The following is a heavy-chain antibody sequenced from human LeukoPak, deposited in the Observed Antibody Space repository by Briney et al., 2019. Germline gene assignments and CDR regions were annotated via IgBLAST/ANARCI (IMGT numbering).Heavy chain of an antibody. CDR2: INPNSGGT. Sequence: GASVKVSCKASGYTFTGYYMHWVRQAPGQGLEWMGWINPNSGGTNYAQKFQGRVTMTRDTSISTAYMELSRLRSDDTAVYYCAGAPGYCSSSSCPDHHNWFDPWGQGTLVTVSS. CDR1: GYTFTGYY. CDR3: AGAPGYCSSSSCPDHHNWFDP. V-gene: IGHV1-2*02. D-gene: IGHD2-2*01. J-gene: IGHJ5*02.